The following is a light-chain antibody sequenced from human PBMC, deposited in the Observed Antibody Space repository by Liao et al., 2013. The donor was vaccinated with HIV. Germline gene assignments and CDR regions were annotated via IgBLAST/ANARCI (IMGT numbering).Light chain of an antibody. CDR2: YDN. CDR3: QVWDSSSDHVV. Sequence: SYELTQPPSVSVAPGQTAVMTCGGNNIGTNSVHWYQQRPGQAPVLVIYYDNDRPSGIPERFSGSNSGNTATLTISRVEGGDEAGYYCQVWDSSSDHVVFGGGTKLTVL. CDR1: NIGTNS. V-gene: IGLV3-21*04. J-gene: IGLJ2*01.